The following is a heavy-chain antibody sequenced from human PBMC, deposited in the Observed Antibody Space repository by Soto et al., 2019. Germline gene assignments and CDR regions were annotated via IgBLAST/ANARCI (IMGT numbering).Heavy chain of an antibody. CDR1: GGSSSSGDYY. Sequence: SETLSLTCTVSGGSSSSGDYYWSWIRQPPGKCLEWIGYIDYSESTYYNPSLKTPVTISVDTSKNQFSLKLSSVTAADTAVYYCARGGRCSGASCYDWFEPWGKGTLLTVS. J-gene: IGHJ5*02. CDR2: IDYSEST. V-gene: IGHV4-30-4*01. CDR3: ARGGRCSGASCYDWFEP. D-gene: IGHD2-15*01.